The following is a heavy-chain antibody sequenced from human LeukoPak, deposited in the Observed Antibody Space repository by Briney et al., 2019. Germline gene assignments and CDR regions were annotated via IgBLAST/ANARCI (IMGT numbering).Heavy chain of an antibody. CDR2: IIPIFGTA. J-gene: IGHJ5*02. CDR3: ASAPYLLGYCSGGSCYPHGPGWFDP. D-gene: IGHD2-15*01. V-gene: IGHV1-69*05. CDR1: GGTFSSYA. Sequence: SVKVSCKASGGTFSSYAISWVRQAPRQGLEWMGRIIPIFGTANYAQKFQGRVTITTDESTSTAYMELSSLRSEDTAVYYCASAPYLLGYCSGGSCYPHGPGWFDPWGQGTLVTVSS.